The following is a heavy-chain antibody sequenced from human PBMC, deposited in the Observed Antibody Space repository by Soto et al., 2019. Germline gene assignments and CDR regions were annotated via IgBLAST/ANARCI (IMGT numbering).Heavy chain of an antibody. CDR1: GFTFSSYW. CDR2: IKQDGSEK. J-gene: IGHJ4*02. V-gene: IGHV3-7*05. Sequence: GGSLRLSCAASGFTFSSYWMSWVRQAPGKGLEWVANIKQDGSEKYYVDSVKGRFTISRDNAKNSLYLQMNSLRAEDTAVYYCARDGPVKRIAVAGGYFDYWGQGTLVTVSS. D-gene: IGHD6-19*01. CDR3: ARDGPVKRIAVAGGYFDY.